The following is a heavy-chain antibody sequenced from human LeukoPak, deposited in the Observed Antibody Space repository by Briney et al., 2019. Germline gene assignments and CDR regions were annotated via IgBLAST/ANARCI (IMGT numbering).Heavy chain of an antibody. Sequence: GVSLTLSCTASGFTFSNSCMYWVRQAPGEGLVWFSHINPDRSVTAYADSVKGRFTISRDNAKNTFYLQMNSLRAEDTAVYYCKTLVPAGWGKGNLVTVSS. CDR2: INPDRSVT. D-gene: IGHD2-2*01. J-gene: IGHJ4*02. CDR1: GFTFSNSC. CDR3: KTLVPAG. V-gene: IGHV3-74*01.